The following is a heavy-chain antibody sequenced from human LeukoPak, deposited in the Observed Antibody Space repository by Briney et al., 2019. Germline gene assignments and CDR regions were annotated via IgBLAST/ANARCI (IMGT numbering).Heavy chain of an antibody. Sequence: GGSLILSCAASGFTFSSYGMSWVRQAPGKGLEWVSAISGSGGSTYYADSAKGRFTISRDNSKNTLYLQMNSLRAEDTAVYYCAKLESAEQWPGRYFDYWGQGTLVTVSS. D-gene: IGHD6-19*01. V-gene: IGHV3-23*01. CDR2: ISGSGGST. CDR1: GFTFSSYG. CDR3: AKLESAEQWPGRYFDY. J-gene: IGHJ4*02.